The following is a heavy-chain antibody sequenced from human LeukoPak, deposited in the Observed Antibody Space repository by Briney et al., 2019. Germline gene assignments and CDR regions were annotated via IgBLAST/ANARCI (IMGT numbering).Heavy chain of an antibody. Sequence: ASVKVSCKASGYTFTGYYIHWVRQAPGQGLEWMGWINPNSGDTKYAQKFQGWVTMTRDTSINTASMELTRLTSDDTAVYYCARDNGDYGSVYYGMDVWGQGTTVTVSS. CDR2: INPNSGDT. V-gene: IGHV1-2*04. CDR3: ARDNGDYGSVYYGMDV. J-gene: IGHJ6*02. D-gene: IGHD3-10*01. CDR1: GYTFTGYY.